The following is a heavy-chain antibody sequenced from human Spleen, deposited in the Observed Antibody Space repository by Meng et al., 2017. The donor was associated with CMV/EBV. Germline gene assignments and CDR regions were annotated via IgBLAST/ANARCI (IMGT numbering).Heavy chain of an antibody. Sequence: SLSLSCVASGFTFRPSSMNWVRRAPGKGLEWVSSISTSSSYIHYADSVTGRFTISRDNAKNSLYLQMNSLRAEDTAVYYCGSQEGGYWGQGTLVTVSS. J-gene: IGHJ4*02. CDR2: ISTSSSYI. CDR1: GFTFRPSS. V-gene: IGHV3-21*01. D-gene: IGHD3-16*01. CDR3: GSQEGGY.